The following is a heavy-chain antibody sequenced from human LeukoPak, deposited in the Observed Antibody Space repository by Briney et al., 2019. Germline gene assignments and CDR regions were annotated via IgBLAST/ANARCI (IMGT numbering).Heavy chain of an antibody. CDR1: GFTFSSYS. J-gene: IGHJ4*02. V-gene: IGHV3-48*04. CDR2: ISSSSSTI. Sequence: PGGSLRLSCAASGFTFSSYSMNWVRQAPGKGLEWVSYISSSSSTIYYADSVKGRFTISRDNAKNSLYLQMNSPRAEDTAVYYCARRSEDFDYWGQGTLVTVSS. CDR3: ARRSEDFDY.